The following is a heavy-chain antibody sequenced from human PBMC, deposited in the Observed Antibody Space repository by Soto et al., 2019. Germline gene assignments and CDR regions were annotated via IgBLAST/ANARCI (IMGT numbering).Heavy chain of an antibody. CDR2: ISDTGGST. CDR3: AKVRGSGSYYIFDY. CDR1: GVTFSSYA. J-gene: IGHJ4*02. D-gene: IGHD3-10*01. Sequence: GGSLRLSCAASGVTFSSYAMSWVRQAPGKGLEWVSGISDTGGSTYYADSVKGRFTISRDNSKNTLYLQMHSLRAEDTAVYFCAKVRGSGSYYIFDYWGQGALVTVSS. V-gene: IGHV3-23*01.